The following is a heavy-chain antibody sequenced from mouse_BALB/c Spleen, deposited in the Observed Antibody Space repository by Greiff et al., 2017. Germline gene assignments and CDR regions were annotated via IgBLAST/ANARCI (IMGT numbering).Heavy chain of an antibody. CDR2: INPYNDGT. J-gene: IGHJ3*01. D-gene: IGHD2-1*01. CDR3: AREGIYYGNYGETY. V-gene: IGHV1-14*01. CDR1: GYTFTSYV. Sequence: EVQGVESGPELVKPGASVKMSCKASGYTFTSYVMHWVKQKPGQGLEWIGYINPYNDGTKYNEKFKGKATLTSDKSSSTAYMELSSLTSEDSAVYYCAREGIYYGNYGETYWGQGTLVTVSA.